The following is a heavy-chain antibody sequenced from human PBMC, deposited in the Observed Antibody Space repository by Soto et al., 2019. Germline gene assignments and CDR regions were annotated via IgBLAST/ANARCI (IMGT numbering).Heavy chain of an antibody. V-gene: IGHV4-59*01. J-gene: IGHJ5*02. CDR2: IYYSGST. CDR1: GGSISSYY. D-gene: IGHD3-16*01. CDR3: ARVRRWFDP. Sequence: TSETLSLTCTVSGGSISSYYWSWIRQPPGKGLEWIGYIYYSGSTNYNPSLKSRVTISVDTSKNQFSLKLSSVTAADTAVYYCARVRRWFDPWGQGTLVTVSS.